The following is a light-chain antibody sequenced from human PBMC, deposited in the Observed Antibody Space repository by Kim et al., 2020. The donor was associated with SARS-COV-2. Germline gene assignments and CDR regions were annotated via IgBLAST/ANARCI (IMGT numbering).Light chain of an antibody. CDR2: RAS. Sequence: DIVMTQSPDSLAVSLGERATINCKSSQSVLYSSTNKNYLSWYQQKPGQPPKLLIYRASTRESGVPDRFSGSGSGTDFTLTISSLQAEDVAVYYCQQYYSTPLTFGGGTKLEI. J-gene: IGKJ4*01. CDR1: QSVLYSSTNKNY. V-gene: IGKV4-1*01. CDR3: QQYYSTPLT.